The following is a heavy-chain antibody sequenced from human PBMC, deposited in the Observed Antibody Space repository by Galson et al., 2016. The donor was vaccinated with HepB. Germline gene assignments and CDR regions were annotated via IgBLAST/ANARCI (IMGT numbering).Heavy chain of an antibody. D-gene: IGHD4-17*01. CDR3: ARARGAPVDS. CDR2: VSALNGNT. V-gene: IGHV1-18*01. J-gene: IGHJ4*02. CDR1: GYRFTSFG. Sequence: SVKVSCKASGYRFTSFGISWIRQAPGQGLEWMGWVSALNGNTNNAQHLQGRVTWTTDTSTTTAYMDFRNLTSDDTAVYYCARARGAPVDSWGQGTLVTASP.